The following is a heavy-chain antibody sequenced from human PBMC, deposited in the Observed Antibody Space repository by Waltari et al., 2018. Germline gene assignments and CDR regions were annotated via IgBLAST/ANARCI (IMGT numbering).Heavy chain of an antibody. Sequence: QVHLQQSGPGLVQPSETLSLTCDVSGESISTGDFYWAWIRQSPGNGLEWIGSVYYSGSTYYNPTRKSRVTISVDTSKNQFSLKLSSVTAADTAVYYCATKRESSASGFDYWGQGTLVTVSS. CDR3: ATKRESSASGFDY. D-gene: IGHD6-19*01. CDR1: GESISTGDFY. J-gene: IGHJ4*02. CDR2: VYYSGST. V-gene: IGHV4-39*01.